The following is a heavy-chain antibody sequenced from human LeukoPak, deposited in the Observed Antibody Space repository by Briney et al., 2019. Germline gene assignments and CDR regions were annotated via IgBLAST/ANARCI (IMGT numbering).Heavy chain of an antibody. V-gene: IGHV4-30-2*01. CDR3: ASGCSSTSCYADDAFDI. J-gene: IGHJ3*02. Sequence: PSETLSLTCTVSGGSISSGGYYWSWIRQPPGKGLEWIGYIYHSGSTYYNPSLKSRVTISVDRSKNQFSLRLSSVTAADTAVYYCASGCSSTSCYADDAFDIWGQGTMVTVSS. CDR2: IYHSGST. D-gene: IGHD2-2*01. CDR1: GGSISSGGYY.